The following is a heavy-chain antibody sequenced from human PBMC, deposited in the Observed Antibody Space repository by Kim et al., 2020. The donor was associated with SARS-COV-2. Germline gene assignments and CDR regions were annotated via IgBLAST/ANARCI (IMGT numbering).Heavy chain of an antibody. CDR1: GFTFSSYG. D-gene: IGHD3-3*01. Sequence: GGSLRLSCAASGFTFSSYGMHWVRHAPGKGLEWVAVIWYDGSNKYYADSVKGRFTISRDNSKNTLYLQMNSLRAEDTAVYYCARELRFLEWLLHHYYYYGMDVWGQGTTVTVSS. CDR2: IWYDGSNK. CDR3: ARELRFLEWLLHHYYYYGMDV. V-gene: IGHV3-33*01. J-gene: IGHJ6*02.